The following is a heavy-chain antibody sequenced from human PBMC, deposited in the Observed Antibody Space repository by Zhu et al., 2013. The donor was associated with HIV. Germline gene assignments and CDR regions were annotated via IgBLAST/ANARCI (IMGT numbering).Heavy chain of an antibody. D-gene: IGHD3-3*01. Sequence: QVQLVQAGAEVKKPGASVKVSCKTSGYTLTDYYIHWVRQAPGQGLEWMGWINPNSGGTNYAQKFQGRVTMTRDTSISTAYMEVSRLRSDDTAVFYCARAAYDFWSGYYLGYWGQGTLVTVSS. V-gene: IGHV1-2*02. CDR3: ARAAYDFWSGYYLGY. CDR2: INPNSGGT. J-gene: IGHJ4*02. CDR1: GYTLTDYY.